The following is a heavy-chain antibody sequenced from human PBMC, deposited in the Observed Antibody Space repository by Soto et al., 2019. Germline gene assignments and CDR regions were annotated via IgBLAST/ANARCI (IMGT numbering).Heavy chain of an antibody. CDR3: ARALSTHIAVAGMGYFHS. Sequence: PSETLSLTCTVSGGSISSGDYYWSWIRQPPGKGLEWIGYIYYSGSTYYNPSLKSRVTISVDTSKNQFSLKLSSVTAADTAVYYCARALSTHIAVAGMGYFHSWGPGTLVTVSS. CDR2: IYYSGST. J-gene: IGHJ4*02. V-gene: IGHV4-30-4*01. D-gene: IGHD6-19*01. CDR1: GGSISSGDYY.